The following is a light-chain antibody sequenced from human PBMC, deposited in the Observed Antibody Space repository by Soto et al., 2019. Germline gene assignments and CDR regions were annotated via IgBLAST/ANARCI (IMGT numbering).Light chain of an antibody. CDR1: QRISSY. J-gene: IGKJ1*01. CDR2: AAS. V-gene: IGKV1-39*01. CDR3: QQSYSTPRT. Sequence: DLQMTQSPSSLSASVGDRVTITCRASQRISSYLNWYQQKPGKAPQLLIYAASSLQSGVPSRFSGSGSGTDFTLTISSLQPEDFATYYCQQSYSTPRTFGQGTKVEIK.